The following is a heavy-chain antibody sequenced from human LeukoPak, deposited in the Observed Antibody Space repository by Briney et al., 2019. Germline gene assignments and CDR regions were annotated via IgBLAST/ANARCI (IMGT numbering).Heavy chain of an antibody. J-gene: IGHJ4*02. CDR2: ISAYNGNV. CDR3: AKLSGGRYCSGGSCYFDY. Sequence: GASVKVSCKSSGYTFTSYGISWVRQAPGQGLEWMGWISAYNGNVNYAQKLQGRVTMTTDTSTSTAYMELRSLRSDDTAVYYCAKLSGGRYCSGGSCYFDYWGQGTLVTVSS. D-gene: IGHD2-15*01. V-gene: IGHV1-18*01. CDR1: GYTFTSYG.